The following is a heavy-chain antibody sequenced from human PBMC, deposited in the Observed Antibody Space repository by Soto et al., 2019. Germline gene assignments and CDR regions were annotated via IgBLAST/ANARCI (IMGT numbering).Heavy chain of an antibody. V-gene: IGHV3-30*03. CDR3: ALTRRSSLLEVAGPGFEY. Sequence: GGSLRLSCAASGFQFCVFGMHGVRPDPGTGLEWLSVLSYEGSEEYYADSVRGRFTISRDNSKNTLFLQMDSLRVDDTGVYYCALTRRSSLLEVAGPGFEYWGQGTLVT. J-gene: IGHJ4*02. CDR1: GFQFCVFG. D-gene: IGHD6-19*01. CDR2: LSYEGSEE.